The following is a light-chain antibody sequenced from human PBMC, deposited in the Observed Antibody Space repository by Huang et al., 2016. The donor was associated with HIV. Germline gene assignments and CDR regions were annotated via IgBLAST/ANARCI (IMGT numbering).Light chain of an antibody. CDR2: AAS. CDR3: QQTYSTAIT. V-gene: IGKV1-39*01. CDR1: QRISTY. Sequence: DIQMTQSPSSLSASVGDRVTITCRASQRISTYLNWYQQKPGQAPKLLIFAASTLQSGVPSTFSCSGSGTDFTLTISSLQPEDFATYYCQQTYSTAITFGQGTRLEIK. J-gene: IGKJ5*01.